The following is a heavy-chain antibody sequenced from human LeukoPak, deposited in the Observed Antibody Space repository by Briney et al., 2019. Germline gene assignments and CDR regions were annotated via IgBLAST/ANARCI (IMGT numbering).Heavy chain of an antibody. CDR3: ASTYYYDSSGYPLEI. D-gene: IGHD3-22*01. CDR2: IYTSGST. Sequence: SETLSLTSNLAGRSLSSFYTSCIRPPARKGREWIGRIYTSGSTNYNPSLKSRGTMSVDTSKNQFSLKLSSVTAADTAVYYGASTYYYDSSGYPLEIWGQGTMVTVSS. V-gene: IGHV4-4*07. CDR1: GRSLSSFY. J-gene: IGHJ3*02.